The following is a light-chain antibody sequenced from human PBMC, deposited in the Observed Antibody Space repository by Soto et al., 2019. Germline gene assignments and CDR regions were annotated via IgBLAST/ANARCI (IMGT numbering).Light chain of an antibody. CDR2: DAS. Sequence: DIQMTQSPSSLSASVGDRVTITFQASQDINNYLNWYQQKPGKAPKLLIYDASNLETGVPSRFSGSGSGTDFTFTISSLQPEDFATYYCQQYNYEWTFGQGTKVDI. J-gene: IGKJ1*01. CDR3: QQYNYEWT. CDR1: QDINNY. V-gene: IGKV1-33*01.